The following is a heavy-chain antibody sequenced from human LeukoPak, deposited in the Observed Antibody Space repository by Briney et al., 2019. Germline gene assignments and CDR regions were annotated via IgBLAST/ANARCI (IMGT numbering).Heavy chain of an antibody. CDR3: ARPTRGAFDI. CDR1: GGTFSSYA. J-gene: IGHJ3*02. Sequence: GASVKVSCKASGGTFSSYAISWVRQAPGQGLEWMGGIIPIFGTANYAQKFQGRVTITADESTSTAYMELSSLRSEDTAVYCCARPTRGAFDIWGQGTMVTVSS. V-gene: IGHV1-69*13. CDR2: IIPIFGTA. D-gene: IGHD1-26*01.